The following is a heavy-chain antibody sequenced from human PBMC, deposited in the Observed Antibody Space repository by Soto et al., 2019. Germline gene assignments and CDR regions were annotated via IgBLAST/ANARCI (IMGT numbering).Heavy chain of an antibody. V-gene: IGHV2-5*02. CDR3: THTDRTSSPDDGFHV. D-gene: IGHD6-6*01. J-gene: IGHJ3*01. Sequence: QITLKESGPPQVNPTQSLTLTCTFSEFSLTADAVAVGWVRQPPGKALEWLALLFWDDDKRYNPSLKGRLTLTKDTSKNQVVLTMTHMDPVDTATYYYTHTDRTSSPDDGFHVWGQGAKVTVSS. CDR1: EFSLTADAVA. CDR2: LFWDDDK.